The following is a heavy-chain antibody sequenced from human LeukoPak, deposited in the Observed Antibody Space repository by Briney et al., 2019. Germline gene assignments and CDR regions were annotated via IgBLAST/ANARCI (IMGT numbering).Heavy chain of an antibody. Sequence: GGSLRLSCVASGISLTNYAMTWVRQAPGKGLEWVSYISERGGSTTYADSVKGRFTISRDTSLNTLYLQMNNLRAEDTAVYFCAKRGVVIRGILVIGYHQEAYHYDFWGQGVLVTVSS. D-gene: IGHD3-10*01. CDR1: GISLTNYA. V-gene: IGHV3-23*01. CDR2: ISERGGST. CDR3: AKRGVVIRGILVIGYHQEAYHYDF. J-gene: IGHJ4*02.